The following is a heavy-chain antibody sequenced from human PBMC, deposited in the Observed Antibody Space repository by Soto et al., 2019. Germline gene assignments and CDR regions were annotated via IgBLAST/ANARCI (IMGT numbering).Heavy chain of an antibody. D-gene: IGHD3-22*01. CDR3: AMSNSNDLYYHFES. CDR1: GFTFDDYA. V-gene: IGHV3-9*01. J-gene: IGHJ4*02. Sequence: GGSLRLSCAASGFTFDDYAMHWVRQAPGKGLEWVSGINWNSDTIGYADSVKGRFTVSRDNAKGSLLLQMSSLRAEDTAVYFCAMSNSNDLYYHFESWGQGTPVTVSS. CDR2: INWNSDTI.